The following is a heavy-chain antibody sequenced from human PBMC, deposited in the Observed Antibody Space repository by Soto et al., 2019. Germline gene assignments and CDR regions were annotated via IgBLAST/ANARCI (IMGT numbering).Heavy chain of an antibody. CDR3: ARLSVADWFDP. D-gene: IGHD2-15*01. CDR1: GGSISSDY. Sequence: QVHLQESGPGLVKPSETLSLTCTVSGGSISSDYWTWVRQPPGKGLEWIGYRYYSGTAKYNSSPKSPVTISVDTSKNQFYLKLSSVTVADTAVYYCARLSVADWFDPWGEGIQVTVSS. J-gene: IGHJ5*02. V-gene: IGHV4-59*01. CDR2: RYYSGTA.